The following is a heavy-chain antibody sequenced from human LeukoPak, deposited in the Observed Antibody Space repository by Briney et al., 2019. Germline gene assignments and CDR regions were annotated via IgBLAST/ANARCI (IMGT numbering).Heavy chain of an antibody. CDR1: AGSINTYY. CDR3: AGDPYNYKWFDI. CDR2: IYHSGVT. V-gene: IGHV4-59*01. D-gene: IGHD1-20*01. J-gene: IGHJ5*02. Sequence: TSSETLSLTCTVSAGSINTYYWNWIRQPPGKGLEWIGYIYHSGVTNSNPSLKSRVTISVDTSKNQFSLKLSSVTAADTAVYYCAGDPYNYKWFDIWGQGTLVTVSS.